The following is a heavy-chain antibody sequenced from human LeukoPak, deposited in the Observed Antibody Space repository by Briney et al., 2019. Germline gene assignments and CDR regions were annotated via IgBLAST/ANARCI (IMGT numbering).Heavy chain of an antibody. J-gene: IGHJ1*01. CDR1: GGTFISYA. CDR2: IIPIFGTA. D-gene: IGHD3-22*01. V-gene: IGHV1-69*13. CDR3: AREPPPNYYDSSGYLSSAEYFQH. Sequence: SVKVSCKASGGTFISYAISWVRQAPGQGLEWMGGIIPIFGTANYAQKFQGRVTITADESTSTAYMELSSLRSEDTAVYYCAREPPPNYYDSSGYLSSAEYFQHWGQGTLVTVSS.